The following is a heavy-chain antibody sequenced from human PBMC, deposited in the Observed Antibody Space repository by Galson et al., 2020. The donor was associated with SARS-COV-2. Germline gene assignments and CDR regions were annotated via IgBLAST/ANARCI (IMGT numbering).Heavy chain of an antibody. J-gene: IGHJ4*02. D-gene: IGHD2-15*01. CDR1: GFNFNTFT. CDR2: ISYDGNTD. CDR3: VRGEEFVVRPRAFDY. Sequence: GESLKISCAASGFNFNTFTMHWVRQVPGKGLEGVAIISYDGNTDWYADSAKGRFTIPRDNSQNTVFLQINNVRAEDTAVYYCVRGEEFVVRPRAFDYWGQGALVIVSS. V-gene: IGHV3-30*04.